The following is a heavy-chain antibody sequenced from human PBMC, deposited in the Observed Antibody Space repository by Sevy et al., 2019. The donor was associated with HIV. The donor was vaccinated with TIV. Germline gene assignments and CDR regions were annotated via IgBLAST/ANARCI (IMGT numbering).Heavy chain of an antibody. CDR2: LYSGGST. J-gene: IGHJ4*02. CDR3: ARAGTGSYRAYFDY. V-gene: IGHV3-53*01. D-gene: IGHD1-26*01. CDR1: EFTVSSSY. Sequence: GGSLRLSCAASEFTVSSSYMSWVRQAPGKGLEWVSILYSGGSTYYAASVKGRFAVSRDNSKNTLYLQMSSVRAEDTAVYYCARAGTGSYRAYFDYWGQGTLVTVSS.